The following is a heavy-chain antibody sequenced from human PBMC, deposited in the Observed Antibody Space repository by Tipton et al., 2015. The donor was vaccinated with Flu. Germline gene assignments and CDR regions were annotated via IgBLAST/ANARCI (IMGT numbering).Heavy chain of an antibody. V-gene: IGHV4-59*01. CDR2: IYYSGST. Sequence: TLSLTCTVSGGSISSYYWSWIRQPPGKGLEWIGYIYYSGSTNYNPSLKSRVTISVDTSKNQFSLKLSSVTAADTAAYYCAREGSGSYRAFDIWGQGTMVTVSS. CDR3: AREGSGSYRAFDI. J-gene: IGHJ3*02. D-gene: IGHD1-26*01. CDR1: GGSISSYY.